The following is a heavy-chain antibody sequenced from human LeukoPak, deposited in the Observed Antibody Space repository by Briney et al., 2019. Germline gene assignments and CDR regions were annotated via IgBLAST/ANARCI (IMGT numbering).Heavy chain of an antibody. CDR2: MNPNSGNT. CDR3: ARLYCSGGSCYSSYYYYMDV. V-gene: IGHV1-8*01. D-gene: IGHD2-15*01. Sequence: ASVKVSCKASGYPFNTYDINWVRQATGQGLEWMGWMNPNSGNTGYAQKFQGRVTMTRNTSISTAYMELSSLRSEDTAVYYCARLYCSGGSCYSSYYYYMDVWGKGTTVTVSS. CDR1: GYPFNTYD. J-gene: IGHJ6*03.